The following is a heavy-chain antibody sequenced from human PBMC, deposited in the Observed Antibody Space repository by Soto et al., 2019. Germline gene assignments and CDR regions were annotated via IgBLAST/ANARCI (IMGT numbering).Heavy chain of an antibody. V-gene: IGHV3-30*18. J-gene: IGHJ4*02. CDR2: ISYDGSNN. D-gene: IGHD3-10*01. CDR3: AKSPLLWFGELAR. Sequence: QVQLVESGGGVVQPGRSLRLSCAASGFTFSSYGMHWVRQAPGTGLEWVAVISYDGSNNYYADSVKGRFTISRDNSKNPLYLQMNSLRAEDTAVYYCAKSPLLWFGELARWGQGTLVTVSS. CDR1: GFTFSSYG.